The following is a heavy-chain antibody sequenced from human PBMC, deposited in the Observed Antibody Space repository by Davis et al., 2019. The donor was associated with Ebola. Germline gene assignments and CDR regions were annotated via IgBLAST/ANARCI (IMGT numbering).Heavy chain of an antibody. CDR2: ISSRGDYT. V-gene: IGHV3-11*05. D-gene: IGHD1-26*01. J-gene: IGHJ3*02. Sequence: GESLKISCAASGFTFSDYYMSWIRQAPGKGLEWISYISSRGDYTNYADSVKGRFAISRDNAKNSLYLQMNSLRVEDTAIYYCAKDTSNIWFDIWGQGTNVTVSS. CDR3: AKDTSNIWFDI. CDR1: GFTFSDYY.